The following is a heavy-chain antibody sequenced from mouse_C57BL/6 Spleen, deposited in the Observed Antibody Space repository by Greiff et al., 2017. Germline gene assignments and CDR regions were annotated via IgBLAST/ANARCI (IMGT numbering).Heavy chain of an antibody. CDR2: IDLANGNN. J-gene: IGHJ1*03. V-gene: IGHV14-3*01. CDR3: ARFIATVVVPWYFGV. CDR1: GFNIKNTY. Sequence: LQESVAELVRPGASVKLSCTASGFNIKNTYMHWVKQRPEQGLEWGGRIDLANGNNKYAPKFQGKATITADTSSNTAYLQLSSLTSEDTAVFYCARFIATVVVPWYFGVWGTGTTVTVAS. D-gene: IGHD1-1*01.